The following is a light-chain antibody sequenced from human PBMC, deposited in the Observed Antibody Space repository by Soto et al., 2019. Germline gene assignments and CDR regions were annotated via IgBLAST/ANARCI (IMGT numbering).Light chain of an antibody. CDR1: QSVSSY. V-gene: IGKV3-11*01. CDR2: DAS. CDR3: QQRSNWPPLYT. J-gene: IGKJ2*01. Sequence: EIVXTXXXXTLSLSPGERATLSCRASQSVSSYLAWYQQKPGQAPRLLIYDASNRATGIPARFSGSGSGTDFPLTISSLEPEDFAVYYCQQRSNWPPLYTFGQGTKLEIK.